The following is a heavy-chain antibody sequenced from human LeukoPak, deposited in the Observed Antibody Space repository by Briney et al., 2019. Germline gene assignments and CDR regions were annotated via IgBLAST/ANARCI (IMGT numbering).Heavy chain of an antibody. CDR1: GFTFSSYW. V-gene: IGHV3-74*01. CDR2: INSDVSST. CDR3: ARAPGRAGFDY. J-gene: IGHJ4*02. Sequence: GGSLRLSCAASGFTFSSYWMHWVRQAPGKGLLWVSRINSDVSSTSYADSVKGRFTISRDNAKNTLYLQMNSLRAEDTAVYYCARAPGRAGFDYWGQGPLVTVSS. D-gene: IGHD5-24*01.